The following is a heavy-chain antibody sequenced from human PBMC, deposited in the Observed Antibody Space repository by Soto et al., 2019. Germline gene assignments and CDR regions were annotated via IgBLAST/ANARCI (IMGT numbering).Heavy chain of an antibody. Sequence: LRLSFAASGFTFSSYAMNWVRQASGKGLEWVSGISGSGDSTYYTDSVKGRFTISRDNSENTLYLQMNSLRAEDTAVYYCAKGTITNYGMDVWGQGTTVTVSS. D-gene: IGHD1-20*01. CDR2: ISGSGDST. CDR1: GFTFSSYA. J-gene: IGHJ6*02. CDR3: AKGTITNYGMDV. V-gene: IGHV3-23*01.